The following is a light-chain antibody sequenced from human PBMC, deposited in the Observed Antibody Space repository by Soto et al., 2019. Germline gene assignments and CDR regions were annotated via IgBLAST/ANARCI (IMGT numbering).Light chain of an antibody. J-gene: IGKJ1*01. Sequence: EILMTQSPATLSVSPGERATLSCRASQSVSSNLAWYQQKPGQAPRLLIYGAYSRETGIRDRFSGSGAGTEFTLTISRLEPEDFAVYYCQQYGSSPWTFGQGTKVDIK. V-gene: IGKV3-20*01. CDR2: GAY. CDR1: QSVSSN. CDR3: QQYGSSPWT.